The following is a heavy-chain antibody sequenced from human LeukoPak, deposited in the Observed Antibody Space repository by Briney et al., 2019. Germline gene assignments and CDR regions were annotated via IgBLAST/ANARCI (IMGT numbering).Heavy chain of an antibody. J-gene: IGHJ4*02. CDR1: GGSISSYY. CDR2: IYYSGST. D-gene: IGHD3-3*01. V-gene: IGHV4-59*01. CDR3: ARGGTSYYDFWSGYYTSYFDY. Sequence: SETLSLTCTVSGGSISSYYWSRIRQPPGKGLEWIGYIYYSGSTNYNPSLKSRVTISVDTSKNQFSLKLSSVTAADTAVYYCARGGTSYYDFWSGYYTSYFDYWGQGTLVTVSS.